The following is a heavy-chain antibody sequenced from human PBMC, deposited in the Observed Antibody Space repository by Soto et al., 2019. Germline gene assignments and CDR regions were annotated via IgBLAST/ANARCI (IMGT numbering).Heavy chain of an antibody. CDR3: AKPSEPYRAPYYFDS. D-gene: IGHD1-1*01. CDR2: ISYDGSVT. CDR1: GFTFSNYF. V-gene: IGHV3-30*18. J-gene: IGHJ4*02. Sequence: GGSLRLSCAASGFTFSNYFMHWVRQAPGKGLEWVAVISYDGSVTYFGDSVKGRFTISRDNSQHTLFLQMSSLRAEDTAVYYCAKPSEPYRAPYYFDSWGQGTLVTVSS.